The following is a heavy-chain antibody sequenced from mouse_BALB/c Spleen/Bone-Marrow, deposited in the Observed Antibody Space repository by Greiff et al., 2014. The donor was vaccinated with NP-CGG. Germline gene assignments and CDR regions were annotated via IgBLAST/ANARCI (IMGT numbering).Heavy chain of an antibody. V-gene: IGHV5-9-4*01. CDR3: SRAEGKLLSQLFAH. D-gene: IGHD1-1*01. CDR2: ISSGGTYT. Sequence: EVKLVESGGGLVKPGGSLKLSCAASGFTFSSYDMSWVRQSPERRLEWVADISSGGTYTYYPDIVTGRFTISRDNAKNTLYLEMSSLRSEDTAMYYCSRAEGKLLSQLFAHWGQGTLVTVSA. J-gene: IGHJ3*01. CDR1: GFTFSSYD.